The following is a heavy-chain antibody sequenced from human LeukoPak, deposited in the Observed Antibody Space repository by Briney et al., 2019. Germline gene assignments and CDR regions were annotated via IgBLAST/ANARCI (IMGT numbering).Heavy chain of an antibody. Sequence: PGGSLRLSCAASGFTFSSYAMSWVRQAPGKGLEWVSCISGSGGSTYYADSVKGRFTISRDNSKNTLYLQMNSLRAEDTAVYYCAKDSYDSSGLRGAFDIWGQGTMVTVSS. J-gene: IGHJ3*02. D-gene: IGHD3-22*01. V-gene: IGHV3-23*01. CDR3: AKDSYDSSGLRGAFDI. CDR1: GFTFSSYA. CDR2: ISGSGGST.